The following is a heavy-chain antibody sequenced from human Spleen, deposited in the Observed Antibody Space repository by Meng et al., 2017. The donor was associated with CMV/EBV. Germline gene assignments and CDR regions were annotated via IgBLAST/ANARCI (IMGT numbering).Heavy chain of an antibody. Sequence: GESLKISCGVSGYSFTKYWIGWVRQMPGKDLEWMGFIYPGDSDTRYGPSFSGQVIISADESISTAYLQWSSLKVSDTAMYYCVRRLAYCGGDCYPYYFDFWGQGTPVTVSS. CDR2: IYPGDSDT. V-gene: IGHV5-51*01. CDR1: GYSFTKYW. J-gene: IGHJ4*02. CDR3: VRRLAYCGGDCYPYYFDF. D-gene: IGHD2-21*01.